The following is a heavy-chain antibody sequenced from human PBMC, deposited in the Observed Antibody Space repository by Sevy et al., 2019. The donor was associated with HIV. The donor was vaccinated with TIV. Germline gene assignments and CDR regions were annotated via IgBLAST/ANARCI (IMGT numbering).Heavy chain of an antibody. CDR1: GFTFSDYY. D-gene: IGHD2-2*01. J-gene: IGHJ6*02. Sequence: GGSLRLSCAASGFTFSDYYMSWIRQAPGKGLEWVSYISSSGSTIYYADSVKGRFTISRENAKNSLYLQMNSLRAEDTAVYYCLSGGEIVVVPAARAYGMDVWGQGTTVTVSS. CDR2: ISSSGSTI. V-gene: IGHV3-11*01. CDR3: LSGGEIVVVPAARAYGMDV.